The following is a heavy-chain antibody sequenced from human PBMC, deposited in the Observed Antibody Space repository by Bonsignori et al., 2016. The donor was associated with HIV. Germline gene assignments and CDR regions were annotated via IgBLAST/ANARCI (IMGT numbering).Heavy chain of an antibody. Sequence: SETLSLTCTVSGGSISSYYWSWIRQPPGKGLEWIGYIYYSGSTNYNPSLKSRVTISVDTSKNQFSLKLSSVTAADTAVYYCARTEGSWSGYSGNWFDPWGQGTLVTVSS. CDR3: ARTEGSWSGYSGNWFDP. CDR2: IYYSGST. J-gene: IGHJ5*02. D-gene: IGHD3-3*01. CDR1: GGSISSYY. V-gene: IGHV4-59*01.